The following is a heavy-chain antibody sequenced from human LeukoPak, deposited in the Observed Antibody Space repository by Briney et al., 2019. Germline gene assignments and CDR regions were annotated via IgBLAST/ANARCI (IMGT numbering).Heavy chain of an antibody. CDR2: IKLDGSEK. CDR3: AKPSSGNYPPTGY. CDR1: GFTFGKYW. J-gene: IGHJ4*02. D-gene: IGHD1-26*01. Sequence: GGSLRLSCVASGFTFGKYWMSWVRQAPGKGLEWVANIKLDGSEKNYVDSVKGRFTISRDNTKNSLYLQMNSLRAEDTAVYYCAKPSSGNYPPTGYWGQGTLVTVSS. V-gene: IGHV3-7*01.